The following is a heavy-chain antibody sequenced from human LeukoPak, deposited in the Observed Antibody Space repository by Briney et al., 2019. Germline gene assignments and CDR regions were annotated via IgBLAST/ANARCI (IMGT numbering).Heavy chain of an antibody. CDR3: AKDPHYYDPTTTSMDV. CDR1: GFTFSSYG. CDR2: ISYDGSNK. J-gene: IGHJ6*02. V-gene: IGHV3-30*18. Sequence: GGSLRLSCAASGFTFSSYGMHWVRQAPGKGLEWVAVISYDGSNKYYADSVKGRFTISRDNSKNTLYLQMNSLRAEDTAVYYCAKDPHYYDPTTTSMDVWGQGTTVTVSS. D-gene: IGHD3-22*01.